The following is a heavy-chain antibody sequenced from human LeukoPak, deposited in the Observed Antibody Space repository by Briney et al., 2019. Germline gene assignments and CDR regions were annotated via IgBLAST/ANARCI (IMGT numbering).Heavy chain of an antibody. CDR3: ARDSGPYCGGDCYSIY. J-gene: IGHJ4*02. CDR1: GFTFDDYG. D-gene: IGHD2-21*02. Sequence: PGGSLRLSCAASGFTFDDYGMSWVRQAPGKGLEWVSGINWNGGSTGYADSVKGRFTISRDNAKNSLYLQMNSLRAEDTAVYYCARDSGPYCGGDCYSIYWGQGTLVTVSS. V-gene: IGHV3-20*04. CDR2: INWNGGST.